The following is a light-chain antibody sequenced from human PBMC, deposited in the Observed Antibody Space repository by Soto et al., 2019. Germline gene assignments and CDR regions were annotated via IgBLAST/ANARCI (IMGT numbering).Light chain of an antibody. Sequence: EIRITQSPSTLSVSPGERATLYCRASQSVSSNLAWYQQKPGQAPRLLVQGASRRATGIPDRFSGSGSETEFTLTISSLQPDDFATYYCQQYNGYRWTFGQGTKVDIK. CDR1: QSVSSN. V-gene: IGKV3D-15*01. CDR2: GAS. CDR3: QQYNGYRWT. J-gene: IGKJ1*01.